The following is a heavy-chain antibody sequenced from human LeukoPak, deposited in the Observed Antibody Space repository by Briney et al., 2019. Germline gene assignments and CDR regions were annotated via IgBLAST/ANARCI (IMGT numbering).Heavy chain of an antibody. CDR2: ISGSGGST. D-gene: IGHD6-13*01. CDR1: GFTFSSYA. CDR3: AKEIPWQQLERLTDDY. J-gene: IGHJ4*02. Sequence: GGSLRLSCAASGFTFSSYAMSWVRQAPGKGLEWVSAISGSGGSTYYADSVKGRFTISRDNSKNTLYLQMNSLRAEDTAVYCCAKEIPWQQLERLTDDYWGQGTLVTVSS. V-gene: IGHV3-23*01.